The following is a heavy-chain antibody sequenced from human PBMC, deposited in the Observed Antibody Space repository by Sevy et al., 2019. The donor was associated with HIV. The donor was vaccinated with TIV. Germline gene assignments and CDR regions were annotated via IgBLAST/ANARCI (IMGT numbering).Heavy chain of an antibody. D-gene: IGHD4-17*01. Sequence: ASVKVSCRTSGYTFTHYRLNWVRQAPGQGLEWMGWITTYNGYTYYAQQLQGRVTITRDTSTTTTYMELRSLTSDDTAIYFCAGGDYAWDYWGQGTLVTVSS. CDR3: AGGDYAWDY. CDR1: GYTFTHYR. J-gene: IGHJ4*02. CDR2: ITTYNGYT. V-gene: IGHV1-18*01.